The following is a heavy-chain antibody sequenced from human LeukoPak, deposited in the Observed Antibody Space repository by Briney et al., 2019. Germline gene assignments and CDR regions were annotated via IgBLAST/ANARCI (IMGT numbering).Heavy chain of an antibody. D-gene: IGHD6-19*01. J-gene: IGHJ4*02. V-gene: IGHV1-2*06. Sequence: ASVRVSCKASGYTFTGYYMHWVRQAPGQGLEWMGRINPNSGGTNYAQKFQGRVTMTRDTSISTAYMELSRLRSDDTAVYYCAREGSGWSIFDYWGQGTLVTVSS. CDR1: GYTFTGYY. CDR3: AREGSGWSIFDY. CDR2: INPNSGGT.